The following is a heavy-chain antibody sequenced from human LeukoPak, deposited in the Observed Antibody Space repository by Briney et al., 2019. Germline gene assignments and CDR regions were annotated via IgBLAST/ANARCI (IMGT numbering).Heavy chain of an antibody. Sequence: GASVTVSCKASGYTFTSYDINWVRQATGQGLEWMGWMNPNSGNTGYAQKFQGRVTMTRNTSISTAYMELSSLRSEDTAVYYCARGHYDILTGYLPWFDPWGQGTLVVVSS. D-gene: IGHD3-9*01. CDR3: ARGHYDILTGYLPWFDP. J-gene: IGHJ5*02. CDR1: GYTFTSYD. V-gene: IGHV1-8*01. CDR2: MNPNSGNT.